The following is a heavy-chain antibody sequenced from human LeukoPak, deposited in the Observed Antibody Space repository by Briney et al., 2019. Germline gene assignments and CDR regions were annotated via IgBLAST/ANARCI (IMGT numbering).Heavy chain of an antibody. V-gene: IGHV4-38-2*02. CDR1: DYSISDGYF. CDR3: AKSRITFDGSGYGDALDI. CDR2: IYYSGST. J-gene: IGHJ3*02. Sequence: PSETLSLTCTVSDYSISDGYFWGWIRQPPGKGLEWIGYIYYSGSTNYNPSLKSRVTISVDTSKNHFSLKLNSVTAADTAVYYCAKSRITFDGSGYGDALDIWGQGTMVTVSS. D-gene: IGHD3-22*01.